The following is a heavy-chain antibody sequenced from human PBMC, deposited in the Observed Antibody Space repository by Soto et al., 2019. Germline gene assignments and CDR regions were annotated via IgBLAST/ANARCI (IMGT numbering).Heavy chain of an antibody. D-gene: IGHD6-25*01. V-gene: IGHV3-23*01. Sequence: PGGSLRLSCAASGFTFSSYPMSWVRQVPGKGLEWVSAISGSGGSTYYADSVKGRFTISRDNSKNTLYLQVSSLRVEDTAVYYCVKRRMATAGVFDYWGQGPLVTVSS. CDR2: ISGSGGST. CDR1: GFTFSSYP. J-gene: IGHJ4*02. CDR3: VKRRMATAGVFDY.